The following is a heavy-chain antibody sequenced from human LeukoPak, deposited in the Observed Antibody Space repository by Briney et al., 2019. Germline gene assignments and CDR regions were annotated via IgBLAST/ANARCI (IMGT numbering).Heavy chain of an antibody. CDR2: ISSSGGST. Sequence: TGGSLRLSCVASRFTFSSYAMSWVRQAPGKGLEWVSAISSSGGSTYYADSVKGRFTISRDNSKNTLYLQMNSLRAEDTAVYYCAKFACTSTNCYHNFWGQGTLVTVSS. V-gene: IGHV3-23*01. CDR1: RFTFSSYA. J-gene: IGHJ1*01. CDR3: AKFACTSTNCYHNF. D-gene: IGHD2-2*01.